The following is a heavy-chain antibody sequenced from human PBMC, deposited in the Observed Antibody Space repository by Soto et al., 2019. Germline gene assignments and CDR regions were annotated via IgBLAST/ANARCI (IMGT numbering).Heavy chain of an antibody. CDR1: GGSISNYY. CDR3: ARLQYTVVTPIDM. CDR2: IHNSGNT. J-gene: IGHJ3*02. Sequence: KPSETLSLTCTVPGGSISNYYWSWIRQVAGKRLEWIAHIHNSGNTNSNPSLKSRVTISMDTSKNQISLRLTSVTAADTAMYYCARLQYTVVTPIDMWGQGTMVTVSS. V-gene: IGHV4-59*01. D-gene: IGHD2-21*02.